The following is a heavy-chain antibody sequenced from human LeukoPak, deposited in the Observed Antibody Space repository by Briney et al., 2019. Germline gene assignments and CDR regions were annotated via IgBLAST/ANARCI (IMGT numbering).Heavy chain of an antibody. D-gene: IGHD6-19*01. CDR1: GFTFSSYW. J-gene: IGHJ6*02. V-gene: IGHV3-30*18. CDR2: ISYDGSNK. CDR3: AKEAVAGTYYYYGMDV. Sequence: PGGSLRLSCAASGFTFSSYWMHWVRQAPGKGLEWVAVISYDGSNKYYADSVKGRFTISRDNSKNTLYLQMNSLRAEDTAVYYCAKEAVAGTYYYYGMDVWGQGTTVTVSS.